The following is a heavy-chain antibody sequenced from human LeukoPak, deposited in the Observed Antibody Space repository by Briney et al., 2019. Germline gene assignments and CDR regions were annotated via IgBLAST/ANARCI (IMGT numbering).Heavy chain of an antibody. D-gene: IGHD3/OR15-3a*01. V-gene: IGHV3-23*01. J-gene: IGHJ6*03. Sequence: PGGSLRLSCAASGFTFSSYAMSWVRQAPGKGLEWVSAISGSGGSTYYADSVKGRFTISRDNSKNTLYLQMNSLRAEDTAVYYCAKGPSFGLVYYYYYYMDVWGKGTTVTVSS. CDR3: AKGPSFGLVYYYYYYMDV. CDR2: ISGSGGST. CDR1: GFTFSSYA.